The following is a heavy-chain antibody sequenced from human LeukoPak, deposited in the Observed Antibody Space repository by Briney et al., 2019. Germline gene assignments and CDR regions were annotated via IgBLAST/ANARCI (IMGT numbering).Heavy chain of an antibody. CDR2: IYTSGST. V-gene: IGHV4-61*02. D-gene: IGHD4-11*01. CDR1: GDSISSGSYF. Sequence: SQTLSLTCTVSGDSISSGSYFWSWIRQPAGKGLEWIGRIYTSGSTNYNPSLKSRVTISVDTSKNQFSLKLGSVTAADTAVYYCARCRSDYRTVDPWGQGTLVSVSS. CDR3: ARCRSDYRTVDP. J-gene: IGHJ5*02.